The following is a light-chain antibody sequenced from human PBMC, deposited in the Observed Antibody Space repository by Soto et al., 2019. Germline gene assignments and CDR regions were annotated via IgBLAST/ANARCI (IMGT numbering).Light chain of an antibody. J-gene: IGKJ5*01. CDR3: QQSYSTPLIT. CDR2: AAS. V-gene: IGKV1-39*01. Sequence: DIQMTQSPSSLSASVGGRVTITCRASQSISSYLNWYQQKPGKAPKLLIYAASSLQSGVPSRFSGSGSGTDFTLTISSLQPEDFATYYCQQSYSTPLITFGQGTRLEI. CDR1: QSISSY.